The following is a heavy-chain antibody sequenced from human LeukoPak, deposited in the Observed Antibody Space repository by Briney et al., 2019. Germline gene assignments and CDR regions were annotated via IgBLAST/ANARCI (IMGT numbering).Heavy chain of an antibody. Sequence: SETLSLTCSVSGGSIRSSSYYWGWIRQPPGKGLEWIGSIYYSGSTYYSPSLKSRVTISVDTSKNQFSLKLSSVTAADTAVYYCARHDPPYSNFGAFDIWGQGTMVTVSS. CDR1: GGSIRSSSYY. J-gene: IGHJ3*02. D-gene: IGHD4-11*01. V-gene: IGHV4-39*01. CDR3: ARHDPPYSNFGAFDI. CDR2: IYYSGST.